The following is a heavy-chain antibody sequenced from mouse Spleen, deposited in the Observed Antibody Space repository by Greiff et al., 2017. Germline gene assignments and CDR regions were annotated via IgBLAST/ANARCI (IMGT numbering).Heavy chain of an antibody. J-gene: IGHJ3*01. D-gene: IGHD1-2*01. CDR3: TSYGYGAY. Sequence: LQQPGSELVRPGASVKLSCTASGFTFTSYWMHWVKQRPGQGLEWIGNIYPGSGSTNYVEKFKSKVTLTVDTASSTAYMQLSSLTSEDSAVYCCTSYGYGAYWGQGTLVTVSA. CDR1: GFTFTSYW. CDR2: IYPGSGST. V-gene: IGHV1S22*01.